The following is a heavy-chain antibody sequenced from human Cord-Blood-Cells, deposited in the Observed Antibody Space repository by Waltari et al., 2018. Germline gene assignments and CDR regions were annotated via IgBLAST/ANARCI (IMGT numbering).Heavy chain of an antibody. CDR3: ARGLSYDILTGYYYFDY. J-gene: IGHJ4*02. D-gene: IGHD3-9*01. Sequence: QVQLQESGPGLVKPSETLSLTCAVSGYSISSGYYWGWIRQPPGKGLEWIGSIYHSGSTHYNPSLMSRVTISVDTSKNQFSLKLSSVTAADTAVYYCARGLSYDILTGYYYFDYWGQGTLVTVSS. CDR1: GYSISSGYY. V-gene: IGHV4-38-2*01. CDR2: IYHSGST.